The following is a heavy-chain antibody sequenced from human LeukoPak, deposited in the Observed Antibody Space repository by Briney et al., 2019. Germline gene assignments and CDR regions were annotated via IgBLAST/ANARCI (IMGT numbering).Heavy chain of an antibody. CDR3: AGQNWKGRLYYYYYMDV. CDR1: GGSFNDYY. CDR2: INHSGTT. V-gene: IGHV4-34*01. J-gene: IGHJ6*03. Sequence: PSETLSLTCAVYGGSFNDYYWSWIRQPPGKGLEWIGEINHSGTTNYNPSLKGRVTISVDTSKNQFSLKLSSVTAADTAVYYCAGQNWKGRLYYYYYMDVWGRGTTVTVSS. D-gene: IGHD1-1*01.